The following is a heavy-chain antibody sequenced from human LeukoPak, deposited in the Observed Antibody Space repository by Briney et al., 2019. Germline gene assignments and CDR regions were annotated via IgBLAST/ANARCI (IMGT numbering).Heavy chain of an antibody. D-gene: IGHD1-1*01. CDR2: ISYDGSNK. V-gene: IGHV3-30-3*01. Sequence: GGSLRLSCAASGFTFSSYAMHWVRQAPGKGLEWVAVISYDGSNKYYADPVKGRFTISRDNSKNTLYLQMNSLRAEDTAVYYCARGVWTGTTYFDYWGQGTLVTVSS. CDR1: GFTFSSYA. J-gene: IGHJ4*02. CDR3: ARGVWTGTTYFDY.